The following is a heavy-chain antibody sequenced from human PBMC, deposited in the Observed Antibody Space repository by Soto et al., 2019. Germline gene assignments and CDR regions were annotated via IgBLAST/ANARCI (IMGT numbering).Heavy chain of an antibody. J-gene: IGHJ4*02. D-gene: IGHD5-12*01. V-gene: IGHV4-30-4*01. CDR2: IYYSGIT. CDR1: GGSTSSGDYY. Sequence: PSETLSLTCTVSGGSTSSGDYYWSWIRQPPGKGLEWIGYIYYSGITYYNPSLKNRLTISQDTSKNQFSLKLRSVTAADTAVYYCARQYGGYEYHFDYWGQGTLVTVSS. CDR3: ARQYGGYEYHFDY.